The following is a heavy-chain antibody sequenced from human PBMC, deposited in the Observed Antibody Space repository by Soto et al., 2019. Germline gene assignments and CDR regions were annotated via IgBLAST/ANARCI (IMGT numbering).Heavy chain of an antibody. CDR2: ISYDGSNK. D-gene: IGHD3-22*01. J-gene: IGHJ4*02. CDR3: AREVDYYDSSGYGPFDY. V-gene: IGHV3-30*19. CDR1: GFTFISSG. Sequence: GSLRLSCAASGFTFISSGMHWVRQAPGKGLEWVAVISYDGSNKYYADSVKGRFTISRDNSKNTLYLQMNSLRAEDTAVYYFAREVDYYDSSGYGPFDYWGQGT.